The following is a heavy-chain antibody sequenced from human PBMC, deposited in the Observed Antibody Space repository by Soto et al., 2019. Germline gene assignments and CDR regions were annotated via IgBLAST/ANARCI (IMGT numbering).Heavy chain of an antibody. CDR2: IYYSGIT. CDR3: ARARGGRGTTVTRYYYYGMDV. J-gene: IGHJ6*02. CDR1: GGSISSGGYY. V-gene: IGHV4-31*03. Sequence: SETLSLTCTVSGGSISSGGYYWSWIRQHPGKGLEWIGYIYYSGITYYNPSLKSRVTISVDTSKNQFSLKLSSVTAADTAVYYCARARGGRGTTVTRYYYYGMDVWGQGTTVTVSS. D-gene: IGHD4-17*01.